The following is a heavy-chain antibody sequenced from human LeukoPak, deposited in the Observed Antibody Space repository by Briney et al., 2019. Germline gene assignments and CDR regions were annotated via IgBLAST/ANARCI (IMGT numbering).Heavy chain of an antibody. CDR1: GFTFSSYG. J-gene: IGHJ6*02. Sequence: GRSLRLSCAASGFTFSSYGMPWVRQAPGKGLEWVAVISYDGSNKYYADSVKGRFTISRDNSKNTLYLQMNSLRAEDTAVYYCAKDLVPAAIGNYYYGMDVWGQGTTVTVSS. CDR2: ISYDGSNK. D-gene: IGHD2-2*01. CDR3: AKDLVPAAIGNYYYGMDV. V-gene: IGHV3-30*18.